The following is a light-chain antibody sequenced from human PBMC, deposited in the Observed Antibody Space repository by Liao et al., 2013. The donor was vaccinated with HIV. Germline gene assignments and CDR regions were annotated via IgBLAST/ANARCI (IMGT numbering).Light chain of an antibody. CDR2: YDS. CDR3: QVWDSSSDRV. CDR1: IIVTKR. V-gene: IGLV3-21*04. Sequence: SYVLTQPPSLSVAPGGTARITCGGDIIVTKRVHWYQQKPGQAPVLVISYDSDRPSGIPERFSGSNSGNTATLNISRVEAGDEADYYCQVWDSSSDRVFGGGTKLTVL. J-gene: IGLJ3*02.